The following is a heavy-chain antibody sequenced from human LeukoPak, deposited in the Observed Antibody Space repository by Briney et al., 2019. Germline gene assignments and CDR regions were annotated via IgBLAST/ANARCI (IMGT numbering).Heavy chain of an antibody. CDR2: IYTSGST. CDR3: ALDSSGWSVDSFDI. CDR1: GASLSSYY. D-gene: IGHD6-13*01. V-gene: IGHV4-4*07. J-gene: IGHJ3*02. Sequence: SETLSLTCTVSGASLSSYYWSWMRQAAGKGLEWLGRIYTSGSTNYNPSLKSRVTMSIDTSKNHFSLSLNSVTAADTAIYYCALDSSGWSVDSFDIWGQGTMVTVSS.